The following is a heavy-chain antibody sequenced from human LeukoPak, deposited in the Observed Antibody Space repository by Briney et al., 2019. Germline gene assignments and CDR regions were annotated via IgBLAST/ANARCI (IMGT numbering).Heavy chain of an antibody. J-gene: IGHJ4*02. V-gene: IGHV4-59*01. D-gene: IGHD6-13*01. CDR2: IYYSGST. CDR3: ARGFSSSWDLRFDY. CDR1: GGSISSYY. Sequence: SETLSLTCTVSGGSISSYYWSWIRQPPGKGLEWIGNIYYSGSTNYNPSLKSRVTISVDTSKNQFSLKLSFVTAADTAVYYCARGFSSSWDLRFDYWGQGTLVTVSS.